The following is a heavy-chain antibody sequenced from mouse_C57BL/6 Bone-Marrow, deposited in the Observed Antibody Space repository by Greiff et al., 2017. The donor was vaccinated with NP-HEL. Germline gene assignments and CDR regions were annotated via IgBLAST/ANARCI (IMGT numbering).Heavy chain of an antibody. Sequence: QVQLQQPGAELVKPGASVKLSCKASGYTFTSYWMQWVIQRPGQGLEWIGEIDPSDSYTNYNQKFKGKATLTVDTSSSTAYMQLSSLTSEDSAVYYCARFQITTVVPFDYWGQGTTLTVSS. CDR3: ARFQITTVVPFDY. CDR1: GYTFTSYW. D-gene: IGHD1-1*01. CDR2: IDPSDSYT. J-gene: IGHJ2*01. V-gene: IGHV1-50*01.